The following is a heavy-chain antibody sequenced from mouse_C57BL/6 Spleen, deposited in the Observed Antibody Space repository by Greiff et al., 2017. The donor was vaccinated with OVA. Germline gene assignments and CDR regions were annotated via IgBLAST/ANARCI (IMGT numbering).Heavy chain of an antibody. J-gene: IGHJ2*01. CDR2: ISYDGSN. CDR1: GYSITSGYY. Sequence: ESGPGLVKPSQSLSLTCSVTGYSITSGYYWNWFRQFPGNTLEWMGFISYDGSNNYYPSLKNRISITRDTSKNQFFLMLNSVTTEDTTTTYCAREGYYGFEDWGQGTTLTVSA. V-gene: IGHV3-6*01. CDR3: AREGYYGFED. D-gene: IGHD1-1*01.